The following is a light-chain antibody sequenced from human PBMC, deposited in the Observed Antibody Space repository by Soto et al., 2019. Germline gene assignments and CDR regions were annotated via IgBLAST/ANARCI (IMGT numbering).Light chain of an antibody. V-gene: IGKV1-5*01. CDR3: QQAYSFPLT. CDR2: DAS. J-gene: IGKJ4*01. Sequence: DIQMTQSPSVLSASVRDRVTITCRASASISGWLAWYQQKPGKAPNLLIFDASSLESGVPSRFSGGGSGTDFTLIINSLQPEDFATYFCQQAYSFPLTFGGGTKVDIK. CDR1: ASISGW.